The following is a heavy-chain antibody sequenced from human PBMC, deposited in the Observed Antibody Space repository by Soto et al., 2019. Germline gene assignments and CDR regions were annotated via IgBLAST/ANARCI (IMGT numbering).Heavy chain of an antibody. J-gene: IGHJ5*02. CDR3: AGGDSNYGSWFDP. D-gene: IGHD4-4*01. CDR1: GGSISSGGYY. CDR2: IYYSGST. Sequence: QVQLQESGPGLMKPSQTLSLTCAVSGGSISSGGYYWSWIRQHPGKGLEWIGYIYYSGSTYYNPSLKSRVTISVDTSKNQFSLKLSSVTAADTAVYYCAGGDSNYGSWFDPWGQGTLVTVSS. V-gene: IGHV4-31*11.